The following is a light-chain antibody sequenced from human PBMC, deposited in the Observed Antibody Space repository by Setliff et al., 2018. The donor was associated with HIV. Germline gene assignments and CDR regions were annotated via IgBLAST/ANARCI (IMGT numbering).Light chain of an antibody. CDR1: SSNIGSIYD. CDR2: DNS. CDR3: QSYDSSLSGYV. Sequence: QSALTQPPSVSGAPGQRVSISCTGSSSNIGSIYDVHWYQHLPGTAPKLLIYDNSNQPSGVPDRFSGSKSGTSASLAITGLQAEDEADYYCQSYDSSLSGYVFGTGTKVTVL. J-gene: IGLJ1*01. V-gene: IGLV1-40*01.